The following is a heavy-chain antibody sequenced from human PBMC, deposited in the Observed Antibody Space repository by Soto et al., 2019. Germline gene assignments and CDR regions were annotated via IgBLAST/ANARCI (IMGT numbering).Heavy chain of an antibody. J-gene: IGHJ4*02. Sequence: EVQLLESGGGLVQPGGSLRLSCAASGFTFSSYAMSWVRQAPGKGLEWVSGVSGSGDSTYYADSVKGRFTISRDNSKNTLYLQMNSLRAEDTAVYYCAKDRDPYYSSGYRDYWGQVTLVTVSS. CDR2: VSGSGDST. V-gene: IGHV3-23*01. CDR1: GFTFSSYA. CDR3: AKDRDPYYSSGYRDY. D-gene: IGHD3-22*01.